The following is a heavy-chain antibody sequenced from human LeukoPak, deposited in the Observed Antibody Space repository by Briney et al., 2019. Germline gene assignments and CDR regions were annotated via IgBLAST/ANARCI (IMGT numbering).Heavy chain of an antibody. CDR1: GGTFNSYA. J-gene: IGHJ3*02. CDR3: AAKSWGSGAFDI. D-gene: IGHD3-16*01. Sequence: SVKVSCKASGGTFNSYAISWVRQAPGQGLEGMGGLIPIFGTANYAQKFQGRVTITADESTSTAYMELSSLRSEDTAVYYCAAKSWGSGAFDIWGQGTMVTVSS. V-gene: IGHV1-69*13. CDR2: LIPIFGTA.